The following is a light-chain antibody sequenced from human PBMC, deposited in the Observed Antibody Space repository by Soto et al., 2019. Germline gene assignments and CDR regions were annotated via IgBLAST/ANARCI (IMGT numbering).Light chain of an antibody. Sequence: DIQMTQSPSTLSASVGDRVTITCRASQSISNWLAWYQQKPGKAPKLLIYKASSLASGVPSKFSGSGSGAEFTLTISSLQPDDFATYYCQQYNTGTFGQGTKLEI. V-gene: IGKV1-5*03. J-gene: IGKJ2*02. CDR2: KAS. CDR3: QQYNTGT. CDR1: QSISNW.